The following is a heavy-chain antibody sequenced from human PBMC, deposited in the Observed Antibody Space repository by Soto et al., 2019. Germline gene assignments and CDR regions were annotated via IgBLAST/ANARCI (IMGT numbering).Heavy chain of an antibody. Sequence: SETLSLTCTVSGASMSRGGYYWSWIRQHPRKGLEWIGYIYHSGSSYYNPSLRSRVTMSFDTSKNQFSLQLSSMTAADTAVYYCARNDYTPWFDPWGQGTLVTVSS. CDR2: IYHSGSS. D-gene: IGHD3-16*01. V-gene: IGHV4-31*03. CDR1: GASMSRGGYY. J-gene: IGHJ5*02. CDR3: ARNDYTPWFDP.